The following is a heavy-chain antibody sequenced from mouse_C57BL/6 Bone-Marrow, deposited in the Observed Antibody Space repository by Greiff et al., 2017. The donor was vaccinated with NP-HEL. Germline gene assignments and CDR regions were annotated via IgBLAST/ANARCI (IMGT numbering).Heavy chain of an antibody. CDR1: GYTFTDYY. CDR3: ARRYYYGSSGWFAY. D-gene: IGHD1-1*01. V-gene: IGHV1-19*01. Sequence: EVQGVESGPVLVKPGASVKMSCKASGYTFTDYYMNWVKQSHGKSLEWIGVINPYNGGTSYNQKFKGKATLTVDKSSSTAYMELNSLTSEDSAVYYCARRYYYGSSGWFAYWGQGTLVTVSA. CDR2: INPYNGGT. J-gene: IGHJ3*01.